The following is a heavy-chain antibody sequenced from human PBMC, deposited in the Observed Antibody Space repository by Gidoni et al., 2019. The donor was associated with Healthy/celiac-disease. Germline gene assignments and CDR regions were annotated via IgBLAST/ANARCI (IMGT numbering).Heavy chain of an antibody. J-gene: IGHJ4*02. CDR1: GGTFSSSP. D-gene: IGHD1-26*01. CDR3: ARGLPPSLVSYGYVDY. V-gene: IGHV1-69*04. Sequence: QVQLVQSVAEVKKPASSVKVSCTASGGTFSSSPISRVRQAPGQWLEGLGRIIPILGIANYAQKFQGRVTFTADKSTSTAYMELSSLRAEDTAVYYCARGLPPSLVSYGYVDYWGQGTLVTVSS. CDR2: IIPILGIA.